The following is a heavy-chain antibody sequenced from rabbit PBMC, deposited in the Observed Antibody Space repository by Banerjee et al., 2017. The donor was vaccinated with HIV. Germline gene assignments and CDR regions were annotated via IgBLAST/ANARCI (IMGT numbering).Heavy chain of an antibody. CDR3: ARADGGNSYSPM. CDR1: GFSFSSSYN. J-gene: IGHJ4*01. D-gene: IGHD8-1*01. CDR2: IDAGSSGST. V-gene: IGHV1S40*01. Sequence: QSLEESGGDLVKPEGSLTLTCTASGFSFSSSYNMCWVRQAPGKGLEWIACIDAGSSGSTDYASWAKGRFTISKTSSTTVTLQMTSLTAADTATYFCARADGGNSYSPMWGPGTLVPS.